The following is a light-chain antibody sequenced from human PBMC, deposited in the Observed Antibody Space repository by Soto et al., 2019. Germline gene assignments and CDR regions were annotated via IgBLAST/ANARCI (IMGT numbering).Light chain of an antibody. V-gene: IGKV1-8*01. CDR3: HQDYIYPPT. Sequence: AILLTQSLSSFSTSTGDRVTITCRASQSIGTYLAWYQQIPGRAPKLLIFAASTLQRGGPSRFSGSGSGTDFTLTISCLQSEDFATYYGHQDYIYPPTCGGGTKVDIK. CDR2: AAS. J-gene: IGKJ4*01. CDR1: QSIGTY.